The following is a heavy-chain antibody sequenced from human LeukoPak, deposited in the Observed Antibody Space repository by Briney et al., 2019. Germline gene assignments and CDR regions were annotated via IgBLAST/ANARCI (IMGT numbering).Heavy chain of an antibody. V-gene: IGHV1-2*04. Sequence: ASVKVSCKASGYTFTGYYMHWVRQAPGQGLEWMGWINPNSGGTNYAQKFQGWVTMTRDTSISTAYMELSRLRSDDTAVYYCARGPLIAAAGPQPPDYWGQGTLVTVSS. D-gene: IGHD6-13*01. CDR3: ARGPLIAAAGPQPPDY. CDR1: GYTFTGYY. J-gene: IGHJ4*02. CDR2: INPNSGGT.